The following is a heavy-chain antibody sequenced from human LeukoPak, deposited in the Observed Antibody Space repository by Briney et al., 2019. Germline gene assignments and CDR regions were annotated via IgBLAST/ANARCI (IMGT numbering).Heavy chain of an antibody. J-gene: IGHJ2*01. CDR1: GSTFSSYS. CDR3: ARATYYYDSSGYKPSYWYFDL. V-gene: IGHV3-21*01. Sequence: KTGGSLRLSCAPSGSTFSSYSMNWVRQAPGKGLEWVSSISSSSSYIYYADSVKGRFTISRDNAKNSLYLQMNSLRAEDTAVYYCARATYYYDSSGYKPSYWYFDLWGRGTLVTVSS. D-gene: IGHD3-22*01. CDR2: ISSSSSYI.